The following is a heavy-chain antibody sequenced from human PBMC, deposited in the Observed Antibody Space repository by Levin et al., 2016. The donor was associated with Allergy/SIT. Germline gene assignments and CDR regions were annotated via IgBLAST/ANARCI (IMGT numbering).Heavy chain of an antibody. D-gene: IGHD3-9*01. CDR3: VRHSDRDDRTQGFDY. CDR1: GGSIGSSTYY. CDR2: IFDSGTI. J-gene: IGHJ4*02. Sequence: SETLSLTCTVSGGSIGSSTYYWGWVRQPPGKGLEWIASIFDSGTIYYNPPLKSRVTISVDTSKIQFSLKLSSVTAADTAVYFCVRHSDRDDRTQGFDYWGPGTLVTVSS. V-gene: IGHV4-39*01.